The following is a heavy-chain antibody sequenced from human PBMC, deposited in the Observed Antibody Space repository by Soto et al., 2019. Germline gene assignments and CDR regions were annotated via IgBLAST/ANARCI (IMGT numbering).Heavy chain of an antibody. CDR3: ARAGYYDFWSGYRDTSYFDY. D-gene: IGHD3-3*01. Sequence: SETLSLTCTFSGGSISSGGYYLSWIRQHPGKGLEWIGYIYYSGSTYYNPSLKSRVTISVDTSKNQFSLKLSSVTAADTAVYYCARAGYYDFWSGYRDTSYFDYWGQGTLVTVSS. CDR1: GGSISSGGYY. V-gene: IGHV4-31*03. J-gene: IGHJ4*02. CDR2: IYYSGST.